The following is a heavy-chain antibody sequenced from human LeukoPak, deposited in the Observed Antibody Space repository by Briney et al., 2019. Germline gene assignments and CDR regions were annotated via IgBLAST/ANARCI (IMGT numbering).Heavy chain of an antibody. J-gene: IGHJ3*02. CDR3: ARDPTYYYDSSGYSDDAFDI. Sequence: GSLRLSCAVSGFTFSSYAMSWVRQPPGKGLEWIGEIYHSGSTNYNPSLKSRVTISVDKSKNQFSLKLSSVTAADTAVYYCARDPTYYYDSSGYSDDAFDIWGQGTMVTVSS. CDR2: IYHSGST. D-gene: IGHD3-22*01. CDR1: GFTFSSYAM. V-gene: IGHV4-4*02.